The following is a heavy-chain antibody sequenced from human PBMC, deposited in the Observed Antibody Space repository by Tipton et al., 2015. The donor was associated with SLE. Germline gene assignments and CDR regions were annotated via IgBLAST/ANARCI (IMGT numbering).Heavy chain of an antibody. CDR1: GFTFSSYG. V-gene: IGHV3-23*01. D-gene: IGHD3-16*01. Sequence: SLRLSCAASGFTFSSYGMHWVRQAPGKGLEWVSAISGSGGSTYYADSVKGRFTISRDNSKNTLYLQMNSLRAEDTAVYYCAKWGRNGYVDYWGQGTLVTVSS. CDR3: AKWGRNGYVDY. CDR2: ISGSGGST. J-gene: IGHJ4*02.